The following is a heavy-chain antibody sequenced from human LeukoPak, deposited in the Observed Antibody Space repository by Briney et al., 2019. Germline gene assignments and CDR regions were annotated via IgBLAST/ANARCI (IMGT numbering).Heavy chain of an antibody. CDR2: ISAYNGNT. Sequence: ASVKISCKASGYTFTSYGISWVRQAPGQGLEWMGWISAYNGNTNYAQKLQGRVTMTTDTSTSTAYMELSSLRSEDTAVYYCARARVRVNSPNLALGYWGQGTLVTVSS. V-gene: IGHV1-18*01. J-gene: IGHJ4*02. CDR1: GYTFTSYG. D-gene: IGHD3-10*02. CDR3: ARARVRVNSPNLALGY.